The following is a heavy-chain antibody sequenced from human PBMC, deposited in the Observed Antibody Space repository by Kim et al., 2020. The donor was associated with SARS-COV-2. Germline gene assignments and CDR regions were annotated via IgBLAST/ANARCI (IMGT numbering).Heavy chain of an antibody. V-gene: IGHV1-18*01. Sequence: ASVKVSCKASGYTFTSYGISWVRQAPGQGLEWMGWISAYNGNTNYAQKLQGRVTMTTDTSTSTAYMELRSLRSDDTAVYYCARTKDIVVVPAAHAHDLLDYWGQGTLVTVSS. CDR3: ARTKDIVVVPAAHAHDLLDY. CDR2: ISAYNGNT. CDR1: GYTFTSYG. D-gene: IGHD2-2*01. J-gene: IGHJ4*02.